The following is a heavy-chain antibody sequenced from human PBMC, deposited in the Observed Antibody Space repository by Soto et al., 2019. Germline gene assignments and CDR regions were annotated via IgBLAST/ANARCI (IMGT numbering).Heavy chain of an antibody. CDR2: ISYDGTNE. CDR1: GFTFSSYG. CDR3: AKEDAGGRYSLDY. D-gene: IGHD1-1*01. Sequence: GGSLRLSCAASGFTFSSYGIHWVRQAPGKGLDWVAVISYDGTNEDYEDSVKGRFTISRDNSKNTVYLQMNSLRSDETAVYFCAKEDAGGRYSLDYWGQGYTVTVSS. V-gene: IGHV3-30*04. J-gene: IGHJ4*02.